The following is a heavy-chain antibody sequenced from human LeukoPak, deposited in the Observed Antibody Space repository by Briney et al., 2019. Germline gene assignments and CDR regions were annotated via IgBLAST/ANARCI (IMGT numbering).Heavy chain of an antibody. V-gene: IGHV1-69*04. CDR1: GGTFSSYA. D-gene: IGHD2-15*01. CDR2: IIPIFGIA. J-gene: IGHJ6*02. Sequence: GASVKVSCKASGGTFSSYAISWVRQAPGQGLEWMGRIIPIFGIANYAQKFQGRVTITPDKSTSTAYMELSSLRSEDTAVYYCARDHPPNRPDLEGYCSGGSCPYGMDVWGQGTTVTVSS. CDR3: ARDHPPNRPDLEGYCSGGSCPYGMDV.